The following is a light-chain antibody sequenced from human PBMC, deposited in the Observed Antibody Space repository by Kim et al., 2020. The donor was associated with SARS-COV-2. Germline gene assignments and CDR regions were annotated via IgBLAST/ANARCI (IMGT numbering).Light chain of an antibody. CDR3: QQYNNWPRT. CDR1: QSVSSN. CDR2: GAS. J-gene: IGKJ1*01. V-gene: IGKV3-15*01. Sequence: EIVMTQSPATLSLSPGEGGTLSCRATQSVSSNLAWYQQKPGQAPRLLIYGASTRATGIPARFSGSGSGTEFTLTISSLQSEDFAIYYCQQYNNWPRTFGQGTKVDIK.